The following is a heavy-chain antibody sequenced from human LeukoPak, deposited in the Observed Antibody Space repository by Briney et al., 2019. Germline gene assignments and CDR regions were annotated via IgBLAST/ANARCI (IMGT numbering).Heavy chain of an antibody. Sequence: GGSLRLSCAASTFTFSSYWMSWVRQAPGKGLEWVANIKQDGSEKYYVDSVKGRFTISRDNAKNSLYLQMNSLRAEDTAVYYCARDTDGEDDYWGQGTLVTVSS. CDR2: IKQDGSEK. CDR3: ARDTDGEDDY. V-gene: IGHV3-7*01. J-gene: IGHJ4*02. D-gene: IGHD4-17*01. CDR1: TFTFSSYW.